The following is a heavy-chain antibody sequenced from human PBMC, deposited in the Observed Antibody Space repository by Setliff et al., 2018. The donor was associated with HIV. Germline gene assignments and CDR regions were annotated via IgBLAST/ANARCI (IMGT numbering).Heavy chain of an antibody. J-gene: IGHJ4*02. Sequence: SQTLSLTCTVSGGSISSSSYYWGWVRQPPGKGLEWIGSMYYSGSTYYTPSLKSRIAISLDTSKNQFSLRMRSVTAADTAVYYCARVFVDTAVLRVLEYYFDSWGRGTLVTSPQ. D-gene: IGHD5-18*01. CDR1: GGSISSSSYY. CDR3: ARVFVDTAVLRVLEYYFDS. CDR2: MYYSGST. V-gene: IGHV4-39*07.